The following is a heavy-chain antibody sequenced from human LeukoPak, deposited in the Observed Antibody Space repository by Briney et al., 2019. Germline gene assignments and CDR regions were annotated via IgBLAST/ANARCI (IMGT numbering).Heavy chain of an antibody. D-gene: IGHD2-21*02. J-gene: IGHJ4*02. Sequence: ASVKVSCKASGYTFTGYYMHWVRQAPGQGLEWMGRINPNSGGTNYAQKFQGRVTMTRDTSISTAYMELSWLRSDDTAVYYCAGTAYCGGDCYSDHWGQGTLVTVSS. CDR2: INPNSGGT. V-gene: IGHV1-2*06. CDR3: AGTAYCGGDCYSDH. CDR1: GYTFTGYY.